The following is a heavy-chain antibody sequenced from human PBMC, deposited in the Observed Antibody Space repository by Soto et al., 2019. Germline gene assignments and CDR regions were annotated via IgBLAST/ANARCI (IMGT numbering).Heavy chain of an antibody. Sequence: GASVKVSCKASGGTFSSYAISWVRQAPGQGLEWMGGIIPIFGTANYAQKLQGRVTITADESTSTAYMELSSLRSEDTAVYCCAADTSAHDAFDIWGQGTMVTVSS. V-gene: IGHV1-69*13. CDR2: IIPIFGTA. CDR3: AADTSAHDAFDI. D-gene: IGHD3-10*01. J-gene: IGHJ3*02. CDR1: GGTFSSYA.